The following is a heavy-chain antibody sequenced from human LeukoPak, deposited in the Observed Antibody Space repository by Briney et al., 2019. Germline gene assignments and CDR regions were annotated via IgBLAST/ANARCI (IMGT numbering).Heavy chain of an antibody. CDR1: GFTFSSYS. J-gene: IGHJ3*02. CDR2: ISSSSSAI. Sequence: GGSLRLSCAASGFTFSSYSMNWVRQAPGKGLEWVAYISSSSSAIYYADSVKGRFTISRDNAKNSLYLQMNSLRAEDTAVYYCARVNDAFDIWGQGTMVTVSS. V-gene: IGHV3-48*01. CDR3: ARVNDAFDI.